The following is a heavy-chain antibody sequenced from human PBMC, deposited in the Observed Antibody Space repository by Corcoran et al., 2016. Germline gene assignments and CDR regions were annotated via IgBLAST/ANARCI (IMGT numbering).Heavy chain of an antibody. J-gene: IGHJ4*02. CDR3: AVGKGAVRSISFYY. CDR1: GGTFSSYA. CDR2: IIPIFGTA. V-gene: IGHV1-69*01. Sequence: QVQLVQSGAEVKQTGSSVKVSCKASGGTFSSYAINWVRQAPGQGLEWMGGIIPIFGTANYAQNFQGRVTINEDESTSTAYMELSSLRSEDTAVYYCAVGKGAVRSISFYYWGQGTLVTVSS. D-gene: IGHD2-2*01.